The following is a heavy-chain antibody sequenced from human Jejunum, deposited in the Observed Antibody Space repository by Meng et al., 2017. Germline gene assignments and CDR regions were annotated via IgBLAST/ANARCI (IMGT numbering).Heavy chain of an antibody. D-gene: IGHD3/OR15-3a*01. J-gene: IGHJ4*02. CDR2: INYKGT. CDR1: GGSISTSY. V-gene: IGHV4-59*01. Sequence: SETLSLTCTVSGGSISTSYWTWIRQSPGKGLEWIAYINYKGTNYNPSLKSRVTLSLDTSKNQFSLDLSSVTAADTAVYYCARGDWTYGDFGYWGQGILVTVSS. CDR3: ARGDWTYGDFGY.